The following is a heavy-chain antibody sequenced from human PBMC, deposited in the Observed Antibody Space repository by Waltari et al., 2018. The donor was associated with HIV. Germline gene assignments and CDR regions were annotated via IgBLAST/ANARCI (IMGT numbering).Heavy chain of an antibody. CDR1: GFTFSNYL. V-gene: IGHV3-30*02. D-gene: IGHD2-2*01. CDR2: THYDGNNK. CDR3: ARGGLAITPAGTRLYTGMDV. Sequence: QVHLVESGGGVVQPGGSLKLSCAASGFTFSNYLMHWVRQAPGKGLEWVTFTHYDGNNKNYADSVKGRFTVSRDNSKKTLYLQMNSLRHEDTALYYCARGGLAITPAGTRLYTGMDVWGQGTTVTVSS. J-gene: IGHJ6*02.